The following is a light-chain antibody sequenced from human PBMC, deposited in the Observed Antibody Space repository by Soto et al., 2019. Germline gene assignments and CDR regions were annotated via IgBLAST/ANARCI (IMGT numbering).Light chain of an antibody. J-gene: IGKJ1*01. CDR3: QQSYSAPWT. CDR1: QSISSY. Sequence: DIPMTQSPSSLSASVGDRVTITCRAGQSISSYLNWYQQKPGKAPKLLIYAASSLESGVPSRFSGSGSGTDFTLTISSLQPVEFATYYCQQSYSAPWTFGQGTKVEIK. V-gene: IGKV1-39*01. CDR2: AAS.